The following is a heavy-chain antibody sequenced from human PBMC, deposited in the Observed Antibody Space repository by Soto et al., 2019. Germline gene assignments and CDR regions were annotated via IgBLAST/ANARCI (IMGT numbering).Heavy chain of an antibody. J-gene: IGHJ6*02. D-gene: IGHD3-10*01. Sequence: QVQLVESGGGVVQPGRSLRLSCAASGFTFSSYGMHWVRQAPGKGLEWVAVIWYDGSNKYYADSVKGRFTISRDNSKNTLYLQMNRLRAEDTAVYYCAGNTRGGLHYYYGMDVWGQGTTVTVSS. CDR2: IWYDGSNK. V-gene: IGHV3-33*01. CDR3: AGNTRGGLHYYYGMDV. CDR1: GFTFSSYG.